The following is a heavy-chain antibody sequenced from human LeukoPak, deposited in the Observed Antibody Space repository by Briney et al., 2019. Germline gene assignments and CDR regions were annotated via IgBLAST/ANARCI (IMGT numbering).Heavy chain of an antibody. Sequence: GGSLRLSCAASGFTFNSYAMSWVRQAPGKGLEWVSAISGSGGNTYYADSVKGRFTISRDNSKNTLYLQMNSLRAEDTAVYYCAKSDDILNGYPYGMDVWGKGTKVTVSS. J-gene: IGHJ6*01. CDR1: GFTFNSYA. D-gene: IGHD3-9*01. CDR3: AKSDDILNGYPYGMDV. CDR2: ISGSGGNT. V-gene: IGHV3-23*01.